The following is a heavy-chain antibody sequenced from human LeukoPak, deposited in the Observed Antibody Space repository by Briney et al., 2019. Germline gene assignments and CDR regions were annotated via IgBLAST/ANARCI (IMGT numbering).Heavy chain of an antibody. D-gene: IGHD4/OR15-4a*01. CDR3: ARATPTKVPRDYYGMDV. Sequence: PGGSLRLSCAASGFTVSSNFMTWVRQAPGKGLEWVSIIYSGGDTYYTDSVKGRFTISRDNSKNTLYLQMNSLRVEDTALYYCARATPTKVPRDYYGMDVWGQGTTVTVSS. J-gene: IGHJ6*02. CDR2: IYSGGDT. CDR1: GFTVSSNF. V-gene: IGHV3-53*01.